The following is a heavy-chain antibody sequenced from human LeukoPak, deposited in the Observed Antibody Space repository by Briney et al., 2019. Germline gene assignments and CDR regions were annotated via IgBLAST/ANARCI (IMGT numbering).Heavy chain of an antibody. V-gene: IGHV3-64*01. J-gene: IGHJ4*02. CDR1: GFTFSSYA. CDR2: ISSNGGST. CDR3: ARGSSSWYDY. Sequence: PGGSLRLSCAASGFTFSSYAMPWVRQAPGKGLEYVSAISSNGGSTYYANSVKGRFTISRDNSKNTLYLQMGSLRAEDMAVYYCARGSSSWYDYWGQGTLVTVSS. D-gene: IGHD6-13*01.